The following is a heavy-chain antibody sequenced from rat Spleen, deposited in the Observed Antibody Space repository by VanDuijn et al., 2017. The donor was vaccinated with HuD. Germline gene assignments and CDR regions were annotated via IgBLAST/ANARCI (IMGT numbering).Heavy chain of an antibody. V-gene: IGHV5-19*01. Sequence: EVQLVESGGGLVQPGRSLKLSCAASGFTFSNYGMHWIRQAPAKGLEWVASTDNDGSNIHYGDSVKGRFTISRDNAKSTLYLQMDGLRSEDTATYYCARHYYYDGYWFAYWGQGTLVTVSS. D-gene: IGHD1-12*03. J-gene: IGHJ3*01. CDR3: ARHYYYDGYWFAY. CDR1: GFTFSNYG. CDR2: TDNDGSNI.